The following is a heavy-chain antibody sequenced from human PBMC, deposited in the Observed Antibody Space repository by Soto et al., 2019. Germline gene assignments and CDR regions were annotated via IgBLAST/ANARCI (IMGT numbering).Heavy chain of an antibody. D-gene: IGHD6-25*01. CDR3: AKPVTPSIAATVFDS. J-gene: IGHJ4*02. CDR2: ISDSGGTR. Sequence: GGSLRLSCVGSGFIFSDYAMSWVRQGPGKGPEWVSAISDSGGTRYYADSVKGRFTISRDNSKKTLYLHLTSLRAEDSAIYYCAKPVTPSIAATVFDSWGQGSPVTVSS. CDR1: GFIFSDYA. V-gene: IGHV3-23*01.